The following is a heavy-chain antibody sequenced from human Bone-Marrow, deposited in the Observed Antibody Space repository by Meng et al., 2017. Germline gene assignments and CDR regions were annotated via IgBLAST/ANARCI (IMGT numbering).Heavy chain of an antibody. Sequence: GESLKISCAASGFTFSSYAMSWVRQAPGKGLEWVSAISGSGGSTYYADSVKGRFTISRDNSKNTLYLQMNSLRAEDTAVYYCAKALEQWLVTSDAFDIWVQGTMVT. D-gene: IGHD6-19*01. V-gene: IGHV3-23*01. CDR2: ISGSGGST. CDR3: AKALEQWLVTSDAFDI. J-gene: IGHJ3*02. CDR1: GFTFSSYA.